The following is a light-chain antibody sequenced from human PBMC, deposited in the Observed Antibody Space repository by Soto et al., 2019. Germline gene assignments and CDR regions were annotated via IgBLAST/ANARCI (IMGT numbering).Light chain of an antibody. Sequence: GDRVTITCQATQDIRKYLNWYQQKPGRAPKLLIYDASNLESGAPSRFSGSGSGTEFTLTISSLQPEDFATYYCQQLNSYPLNFGGGTKVDIK. CDR3: QQLNSYPLN. CDR2: DAS. CDR1: QDIRKY. V-gene: IGKV1-9*01. J-gene: IGKJ4*01.